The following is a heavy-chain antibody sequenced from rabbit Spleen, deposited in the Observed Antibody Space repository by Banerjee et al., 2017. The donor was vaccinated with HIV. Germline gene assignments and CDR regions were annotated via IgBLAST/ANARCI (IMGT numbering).Heavy chain of an antibody. J-gene: IGHJ4*01. CDR3: ARDSAGREDFNL. D-gene: IGHD4-2*01. Sequence: EQLVESGGGLVQPAGSLTLTRKASGFSFSDRDVMCWVRQAPGKGLKWIACINTATGKAVYASWAKGRFTFSKTSSTTVTLEMISLTAADTATYFCARDSAGREDFNLWGQGTLVTVS. CDR1: GFSFSDRDV. CDR2: INTATGKA. V-gene: IGHV1S45*01.